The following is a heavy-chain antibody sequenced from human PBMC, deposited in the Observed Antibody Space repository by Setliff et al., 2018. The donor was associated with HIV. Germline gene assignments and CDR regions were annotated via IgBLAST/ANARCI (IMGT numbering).Heavy chain of an antibody. Sequence: GASVKVSCKASGYTFINYAMNWVRQAPGQGLEWMGWINTHTGSPTYAQSFTGRFVFSVDTSVTPAYLQISGLKADDTAVYYCARALYGEYGGDLNWLDPWGQGTLVTVSS. V-gene: IGHV7-4-1*02. CDR2: INTHTGSP. CDR3: ARALYGEYGGDLNWLDP. J-gene: IGHJ5*02. D-gene: IGHD4-17*01. CDR1: GYTFINYA.